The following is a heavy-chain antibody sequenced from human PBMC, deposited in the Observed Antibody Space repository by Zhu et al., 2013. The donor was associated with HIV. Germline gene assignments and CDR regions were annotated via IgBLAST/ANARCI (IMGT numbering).Heavy chain of an antibody. Sequence: QVQLVQSGSEVKKPGASVKVSCKASGYIFSAYYIHWIRQAPGQGLEWMGYISTYNPNTNYAQKFRGRITMTTDSSMFTADMELRSLRSDDTAVYFCARSFLGYSDPSVFDFWGQGTLITVSS. CDR3: ARSFLGYSDPSVFDF. CDR1: GYIFSAYY. V-gene: IGHV1-18*01. CDR2: ISTYNPNT. J-gene: IGHJ4*02. D-gene: IGHD5-18*01.